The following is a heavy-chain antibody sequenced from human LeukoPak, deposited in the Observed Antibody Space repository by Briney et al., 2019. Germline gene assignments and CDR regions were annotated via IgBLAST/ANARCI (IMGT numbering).Heavy chain of an antibody. CDR1: GYTSTSYG. CDR2: ISAYNGNT. CDR3: ARASSSWYASYYYYYYMDV. Sequence: ASVKVSCKASGYTSTSYGISWVRQAPGQGLEWMGWISAYNGNTNYAQKLQGRVTMTTDTSTSTAYMELRSLRSDDTAVYYCARASSSWYASYYYYYYMDVWGKGTTVTISS. V-gene: IGHV1-18*01. D-gene: IGHD6-13*01. J-gene: IGHJ6*03.